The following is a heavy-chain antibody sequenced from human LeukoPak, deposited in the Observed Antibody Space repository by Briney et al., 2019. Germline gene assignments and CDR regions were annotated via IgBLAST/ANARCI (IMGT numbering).Heavy chain of an antibody. D-gene: IGHD5-24*01. V-gene: IGHV4-39*01. CDR2: IYYSGSP. CDR3: ARYTSMDTRTNWFDP. J-gene: IGHJ5*02. Sequence: PSETLSLTCTVSGGSISSTSYYWGWIRQPPGKGLEWIGSIYYSGSPYYNPSLKSRVTISVDTSKNHFSLTLSSVTAADTAVYYCARYTSMDTRTNWFDPWGQGTLVTVSS. CDR1: GGSISSTSYY.